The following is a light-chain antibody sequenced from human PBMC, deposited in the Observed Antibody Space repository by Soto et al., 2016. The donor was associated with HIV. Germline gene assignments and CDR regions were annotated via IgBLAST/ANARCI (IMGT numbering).Light chain of an antibody. CDR2: KAS. CDR3: QQYNSYPWT. V-gene: IGKV1-5*03. J-gene: IGKJ1*01. Sequence: DIQMTQSPPTLSASVGDTVTITCRASHSVSRWLAWYQQKPGKAPKLLMSKASSLESGVPFRFSGSGSGTEFTLTISSLQPDDFATYYCQQYNSYPWTFGQGTKVEIK. CDR1: HSVSRW.